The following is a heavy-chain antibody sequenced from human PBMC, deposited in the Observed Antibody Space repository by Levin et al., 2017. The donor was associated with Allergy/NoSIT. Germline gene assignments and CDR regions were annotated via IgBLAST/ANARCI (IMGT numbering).Heavy chain of an antibody. CDR2: IYYSGST. D-gene: IGHD3-10*01. V-gene: IGHV4-59*08. CDR3: ARHQAGSYPWAFGI. Sequence: SETLSLTCTVSGGSISSYHWSWIRQPPGEGLEWIGCIYYSGSTTYNPSLKSRVTISVNTSKHQFSLKLSSVIAADTAVYYCARHQAGSYPWAFGIWGQGTMVTVSS. J-gene: IGHJ3*02. CDR1: GGSISSYH.